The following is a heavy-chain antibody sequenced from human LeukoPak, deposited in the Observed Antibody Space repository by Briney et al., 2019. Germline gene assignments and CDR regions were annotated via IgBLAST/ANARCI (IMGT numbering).Heavy chain of an antibody. J-gene: IGHJ6*02. Sequence: GGSLRLSCAASGFTFSGYWMSWVRQAPGKGLEWVSAISGSGGSTYYADSVKGRFTISRDNSKNTLYLQMNSLRAEDTAVYYCAKGDSSGYYGIYYYYGMDVWGQGTTVTVSS. CDR2: ISGSGGST. V-gene: IGHV3-23*01. CDR1: GFTFSGYW. CDR3: AKGDSSGYYGIYYYYGMDV. D-gene: IGHD3-22*01.